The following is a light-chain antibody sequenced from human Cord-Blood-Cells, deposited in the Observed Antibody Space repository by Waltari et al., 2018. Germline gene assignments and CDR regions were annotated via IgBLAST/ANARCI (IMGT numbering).Light chain of an antibody. Sequence: QSALTQPASVSGSPGQSITISCTGTSSDVGSYNLVSWYQQHPGKAPKLMIYEGSKRPSGVSNRFSGSKSGNTASLTISGLQAEDEADYYCCPHAGSSTWVFGGGTKLTVL. CDR2: EGS. V-gene: IGLV2-23*01. J-gene: IGLJ3*02. CDR3: CPHAGSSTWV. CDR1: SSDVGSYNL.